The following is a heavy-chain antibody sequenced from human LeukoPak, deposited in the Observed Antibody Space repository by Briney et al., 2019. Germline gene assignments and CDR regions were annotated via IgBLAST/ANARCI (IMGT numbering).Heavy chain of an antibody. V-gene: IGHV3-23*01. Sequence: GGSLRLSCAASGFTFGDYGMSWVRQAPGKGLEWVSTISGSGGSTYYADSVKGRFTISRDNSKNTLYLQMNTLRAEDTAVYYCAKASRFGYSYGPREYFYYMDVWGKGTTVTISS. D-gene: IGHD5-18*01. CDR3: AKASRFGYSYGPREYFYYMDV. J-gene: IGHJ6*03. CDR2: ISGSGGST. CDR1: GFTFGDYG.